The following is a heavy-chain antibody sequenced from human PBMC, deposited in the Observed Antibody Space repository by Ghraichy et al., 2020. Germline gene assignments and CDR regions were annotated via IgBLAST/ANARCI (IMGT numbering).Heavy chain of an antibody. J-gene: IGHJ4*02. V-gene: IGHV3-48*03. CDR2: ISSSGSTI. CDR3: ARLIAVAYFDY. D-gene: IGHD6-19*01. Sequence: GGSLRLSCAASGFTFSSYEMNWVRQAPGKGLEWVSYISSSGSTIYYADSVKGRFTISRDNAKNSLYLQMNSLRAEDTAVYYCARLIAVAYFDYWGQGTLVTVSS. CDR1: GFTFSSYE.